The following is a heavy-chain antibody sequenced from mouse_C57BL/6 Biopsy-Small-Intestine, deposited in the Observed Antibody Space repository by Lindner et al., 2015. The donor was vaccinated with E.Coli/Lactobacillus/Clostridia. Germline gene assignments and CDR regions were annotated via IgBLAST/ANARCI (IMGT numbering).Heavy chain of an antibody. Sequence: VQLQESGPELVKPGTSVKMSCKASGDSFTGYYMHWVKQSHGNILDWIGYISPYNGFSSYNQKFKGKATLTVDKSSGTAYMELRSLTSEDTAVYYCTKGYGNYGSLFAYWGQGTLVTVSA. V-gene: IGHV1-31*01. CDR1: GDSFTGYY. J-gene: IGHJ3*01. CDR2: ISPYNGFS. CDR3: TKGYGNYGSLFAY. D-gene: IGHD2-1*01.